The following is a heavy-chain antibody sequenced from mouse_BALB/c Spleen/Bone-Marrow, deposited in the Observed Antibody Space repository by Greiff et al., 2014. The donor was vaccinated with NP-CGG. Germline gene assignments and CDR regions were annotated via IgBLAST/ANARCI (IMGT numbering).Heavy chain of an antibody. CDR3: ARDDSDYAMDY. CDR2: ISSGSSTN. V-gene: IGHV5-17*02. D-gene: IGHD2-4*01. Sequence: EVQGEESGGGLVQPGGSRKLSCAASGFTFSSFGMHWVRQAPEKGLEWVAYISSGSSTNYYADTVKGRFTISRDNPKNTLFLQMTSPSSEYTAMYYGARDDSDYAMDYWGQGTSVTVSS. CDR1: GFTFSSFG. J-gene: IGHJ4*01.